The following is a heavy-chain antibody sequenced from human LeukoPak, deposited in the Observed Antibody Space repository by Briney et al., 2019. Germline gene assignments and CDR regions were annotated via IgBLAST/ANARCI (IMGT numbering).Heavy chain of an antibody. D-gene: IGHD3-16*02. V-gene: IGHV3-74*01. Sequence: GGSLRLSCAASGFTFGSPWMRWVRQAPGKGLVWVSRINSDGSATAYADSVKGRFTISRDNAENTLYLQMNSLRAEDTAVYYCARGTAGYHSSYFDYWGQGTLVTVSS. CDR1: GFTFGSPW. CDR3: ARGTAGYHSSYFDY. J-gene: IGHJ4*02. CDR2: INSDGSAT.